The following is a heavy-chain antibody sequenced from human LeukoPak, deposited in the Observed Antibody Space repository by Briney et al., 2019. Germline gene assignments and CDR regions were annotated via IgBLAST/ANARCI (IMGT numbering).Heavy chain of an antibody. CDR2: INPRGGST. V-gene: IGHV1-46*01. CDR3: ARNGRRGYSPGY. D-gene: IGHD5-18*01. CDR1: GYTFTSYY. J-gene: IGHJ4*02. Sequence: ASVKVSCKASGYTFTSYYMHWVRQAPGQGLEWMGIINPRGGSTSYAQKFQGRVTMTRDTSTSTVYMELSSLRSEDTAVYYCARNGRRGYSPGYWGQGTLVTVSS.